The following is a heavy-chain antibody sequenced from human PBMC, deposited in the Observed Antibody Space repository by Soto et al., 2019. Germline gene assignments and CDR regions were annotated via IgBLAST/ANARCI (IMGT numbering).Heavy chain of an antibody. Sequence: QVQLQESGPGLVKPSETLSLTCTVSGGSVSSGSYYWSWIRQPPGKGLEWIGYIYYSGSTNYNPSLKSRVTISVDTSKNQFSLKLSSVTAADTAVYYCARVVVGATFDYWGQGTLVTVSS. CDR2: IYYSGST. CDR1: GGSVSSGSYY. D-gene: IGHD1-26*01. V-gene: IGHV4-61*01. J-gene: IGHJ4*02. CDR3: ARVVVGATFDY.